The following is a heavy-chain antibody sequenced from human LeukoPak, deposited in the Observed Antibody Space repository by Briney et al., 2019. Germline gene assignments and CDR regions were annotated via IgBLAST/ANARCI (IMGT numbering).Heavy chain of an antibody. J-gene: IGHJ4*02. CDR1: GFIFGKYA. V-gene: IGHV3-23*01. CDR3: AKRGSSETRWYPFDY. Sequence: GGSLRLSCVGSGFIFGKYAMTWVRQAPGKGLEWVSTISGGGDSTWNADSVKGRFTVSRDNSKNTLYLQMSSLRVEDTAVYYCAKRGSSETRWYPFDYWGQGALVTVSS. D-gene: IGHD2-15*01. CDR2: ISGGGDST.